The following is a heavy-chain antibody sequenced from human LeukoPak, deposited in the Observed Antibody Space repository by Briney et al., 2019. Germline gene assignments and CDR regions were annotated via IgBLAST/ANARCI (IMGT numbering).Heavy chain of an antibody. CDR2: IKRKIDGGKT. Sequence: GGSLRLSCAAPGFTSSNAWISWVPQAPGKGREWVARIKRKIDGGKTDYAAPVKGRFTISRDDSKNTLYLQMNSLKTEDTAVYYCTTGRGYYYDSSGYYLLDYWGQGTLVTVSS. V-gene: IGHV3-15*01. CDR1: GFTSSNAW. D-gene: IGHD3-22*01. CDR3: TTGRGYYYDSSGYYLLDY. J-gene: IGHJ4*02.